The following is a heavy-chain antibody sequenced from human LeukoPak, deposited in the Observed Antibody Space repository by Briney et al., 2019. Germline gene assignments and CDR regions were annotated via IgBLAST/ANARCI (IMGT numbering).Heavy chain of an antibody. CDR2: ISSSSSYI. CDR3: ARESPGSGYPFDY. V-gene: IGHV3-21*01. J-gene: IGHJ4*02. Sequence: GGSLRLSCAASGFTFSSYSMNWVRQAPGKGLEWVSSISSSSSYIYYADSVKGRFTISRDNAKNSLYLRMNSLRTEDTAVYYCARESPGSGYPFDYWGQGTLVTVSS. D-gene: IGHD3-22*01. CDR1: GFTFSSYS.